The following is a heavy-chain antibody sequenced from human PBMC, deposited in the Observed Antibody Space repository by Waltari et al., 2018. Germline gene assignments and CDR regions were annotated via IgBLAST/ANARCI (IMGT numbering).Heavy chain of an antibody. CDR1: GGTFSSYA. D-gene: IGHD2-15*01. Sequence: QVQLVQSGAEVKKPGSSVKVSCKASGGTFSSYAISWVRQAPGQGLEWMGGIIPIFGTANYAQKFQGRVTITTDESTSTADMELSSLRSEDTAVYYCASHTLGYCSGGSCYSLDYWGQGTLVTVSS. V-gene: IGHV1-69*05. CDR3: ASHTLGYCSGGSCYSLDY. CDR2: IIPIFGTA. J-gene: IGHJ4*02.